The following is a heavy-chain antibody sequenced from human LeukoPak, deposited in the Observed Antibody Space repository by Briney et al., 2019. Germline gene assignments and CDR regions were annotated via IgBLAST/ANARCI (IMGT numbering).Heavy chain of an antibody. Sequence: PSETLSLTCTVSGGSISSGSYYWSWIRQPAGKGLEWIGRIYTSGSTNYNPSLKSRVTISVDTSKNQFSLKLSSVTAADTAVYYCARGVATPGAKFFDYWGQGTLVTVSS. V-gene: IGHV4-61*02. CDR1: GGSISSGSYY. CDR2: IYTSGST. J-gene: IGHJ4*02. D-gene: IGHD6-13*01. CDR3: ARGVATPGAKFFDY.